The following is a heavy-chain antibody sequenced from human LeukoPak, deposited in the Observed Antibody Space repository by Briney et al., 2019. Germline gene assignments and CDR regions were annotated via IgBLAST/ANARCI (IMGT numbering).Heavy chain of an antibody. D-gene: IGHD6-13*01. V-gene: IGHV3-9*01. CDR3: AKGAAGTSALVYWYFDL. J-gene: IGHJ2*01. CDR2: ISWNSGSI. Sequence: DRPLRLSCAASGFTFDDYAMHWVRQAPGKGLEWVSGISWNSGSIGYADSVKGRFAISRDNAKSSLYLQMNSLRAEDTALYYCAKGAAGTSALVYWYFDLWGRGTLVTVSS. CDR1: GFTFDDYA.